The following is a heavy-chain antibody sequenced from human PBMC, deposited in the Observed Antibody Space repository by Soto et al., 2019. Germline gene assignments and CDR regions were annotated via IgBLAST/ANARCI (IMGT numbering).Heavy chain of an antibody. CDR1: GGSINNRNW. CDR3: ARGNHYDSSGYYGSYFDY. V-gene: IGHV4-4*02. D-gene: IGHD3-22*01. CDR2: IHHSGST. J-gene: IGHJ4*02. Sequence: SETLSLTCAVSGGSINNRNWWSWVRQSPGKGLEWIGEIHHSGSTKYNPSLKSRVTISVDKSNNHFSLRLTSVTAADTAVYYFARGNHYDSSGYYGSYFDYWGQGTLVTVSS.